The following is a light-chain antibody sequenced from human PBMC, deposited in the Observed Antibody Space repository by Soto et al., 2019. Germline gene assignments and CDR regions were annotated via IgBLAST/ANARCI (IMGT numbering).Light chain of an antibody. V-gene: IGKV3-20*01. CDR3: QQYGFSPIT. CDR2: DAS. Sequence: IVLTQSPDTLSLSPGERATLSCRASQSVTNSYLARYQQKHGQAPRLLIYDASSRATGIPDRFSGSGSGAEYTLTISRLEPEDFAVYSCQQYGFSPITFGQGTRLEI. CDR1: QSVTNSY. J-gene: IGKJ5*01.